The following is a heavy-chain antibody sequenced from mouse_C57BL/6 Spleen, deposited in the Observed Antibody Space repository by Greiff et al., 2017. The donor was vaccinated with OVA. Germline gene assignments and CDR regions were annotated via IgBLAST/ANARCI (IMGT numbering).Heavy chain of an antibody. CDR3: ARGYLAMDY. CDR1: GFTFSSYA. J-gene: IGHJ4*01. V-gene: IGHV5-4*03. Sequence: EVKLMESGGGLVKPGGSLKLSCAASGFTFSSYAMSWVRQTPEKRLEWVATISDGGSYTYYPDNVKGRFTISRDNAKNNLYLQMSHLKSEDTAMYYCARGYLAMDYWGQGTSVTVSS. CDR2: ISDGGSYT.